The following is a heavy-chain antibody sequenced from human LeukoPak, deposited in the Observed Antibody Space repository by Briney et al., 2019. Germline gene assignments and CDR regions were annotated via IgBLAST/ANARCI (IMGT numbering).Heavy chain of an antibody. CDR2: IQNDEIDK. J-gene: IGHJ1*01. D-gene: IGHD5-24*01. V-gene: IGHV3-30*02. Sequence: EGSLRLSCAASGFTFTTYGMHWVRQAPGKGLEWVAFIQNDEIDKFYADSVKGRFTISRDNSKNTLYLQMNSLRVEDTAVYYCARDLDDYNTQPPVFQYWGQGTLVTVSS. CDR3: ARDLDDYNTQPPVFQY. CDR1: GFTFTTYG.